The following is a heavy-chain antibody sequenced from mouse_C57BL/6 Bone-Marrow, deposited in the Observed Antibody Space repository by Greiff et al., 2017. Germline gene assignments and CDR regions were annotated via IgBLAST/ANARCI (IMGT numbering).Heavy chain of an antibody. CDR2: ISDGGSYT. Sequence: VQLKESGGGLVKPGGSLKLSCAASGFTFSSYAMSWVRQTPEKRLEWVATISDGGSYTYYPDNAKGRFTISRDNAKNNLYLQMSHLKSEDTAMYYCARDGPNWDWYFDVWGTGTTVTVSS. V-gene: IGHV5-4*01. CDR3: ARDGPNWDWYFDV. D-gene: IGHD4-1*01. J-gene: IGHJ1*03. CDR1: GFTFSSYA.